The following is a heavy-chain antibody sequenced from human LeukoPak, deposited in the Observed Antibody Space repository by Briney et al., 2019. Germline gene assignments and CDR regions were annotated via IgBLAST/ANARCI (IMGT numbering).Heavy chain of an antibody. J-gene: IGHJ4*02. D-gene: IGHD3-22*01. Sequence: SETLSLTCTVSGGSISSYYWSWIRQPPGKGLEWIGRIYASGITNYHPSLKSRVAISVDTSKNQFSLRLSSVTAADTAVYYCASGADSSNYFLYYWGQGILVTVSS. CDR2: IYASGIT. V-gene: IGHV4-4*08. CDR1: GGSISSYY. CDR3: ASGADSSNYFLYY.